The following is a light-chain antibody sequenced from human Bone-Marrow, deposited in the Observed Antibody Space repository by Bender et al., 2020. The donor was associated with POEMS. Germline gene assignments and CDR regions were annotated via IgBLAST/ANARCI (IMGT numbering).Light chain of an antibody. CDR2: DVS. CDR3: CSYAGSYTWV. Sequence: QSALTQPRSVSGSPGQSVTLSCTGTSSDVGAYNYVSWYQQHPGKAPKLRIYDVSKRPSGVPDRFSGSKSGNTASLTISGLQAEDEADYYCCSYAGSYTWVFGGGTKVTVL. V-gene: IGLV2-11*01. CDR1: SSDVGAYNY. J-gene: IGLJ3*02.